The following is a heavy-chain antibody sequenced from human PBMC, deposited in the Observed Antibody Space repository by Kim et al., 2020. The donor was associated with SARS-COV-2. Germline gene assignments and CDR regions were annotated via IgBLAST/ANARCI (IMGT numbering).Heavy chain of an antibody. V-gene: IGHV7-4-1*02. J-gene: IGHJ5*02. Sequence: ASVKVSCKASGYTFTSNPVNWVRQAPGQGLEWMGWINTKTGNPSYARGFTGRFVFSLDTSVSSAYLQISSLKAEDTAIYYCARGPGPVDPWGQGTLVTVSP. CDR2: INTKTGNP. CDR3: ARGPGPVDP. CDR1: GYTFTSNP. D-gene: IGHD2-2*01.